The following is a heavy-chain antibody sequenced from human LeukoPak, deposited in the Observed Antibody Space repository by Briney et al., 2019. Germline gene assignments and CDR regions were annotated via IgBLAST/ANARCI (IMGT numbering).Heavy chain of an antibody. CDR1: GFTFSGYS. Sequence: PGGSLRLSCAASGFTFSGYSMIWVRQAPGKGLEWVAVISYDGSNKYYADSVKGRFTISRDNSKNTLYLQMNSLRAEDTAMFYCARAQTGSCYSTVDYWGQGTLVTVSS. V-gene: IGHV3-30-3*01. J-gene: IGHJ4*02. CDR3: ARAQTGSCYSTVDY. CDR2: ISYDGSNK. D-gene: IGHD2-15*01.